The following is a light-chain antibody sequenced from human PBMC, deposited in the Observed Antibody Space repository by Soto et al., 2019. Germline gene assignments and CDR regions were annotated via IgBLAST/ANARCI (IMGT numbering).Light chain of an antibody. CDR2: RNS. J-gene: IGLJ2*01. V-gene: IGLV1-40*01. CDR1: SSNIGAGYD. Sequence: QSVLTQPPSVSGAPGQGVTISCTGSSSNIGAGYDVHWYQQLPGTAPKLLIYRNSNRPSGVPDRFSGSKSGTSASLAITGLQAEDEADYYCQSYDSSLSGSVVFGGGTKLTVL. CDR3: QSYDSSLSGSVV.